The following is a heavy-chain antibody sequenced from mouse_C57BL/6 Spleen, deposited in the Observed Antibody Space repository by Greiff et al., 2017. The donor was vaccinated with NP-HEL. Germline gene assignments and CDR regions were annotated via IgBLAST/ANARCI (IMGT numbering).Heavy chain of an antibody. V-gene: IGHV7-1*01. CDR1: GFTFSDFY. CDR3: ARDGLLGDAMDY. D-gene: IGHD2-10*01. CDR2: SRNKANDYTT. J-gene: IGHJ4*01. Sequence: EVHLVDSGGGLVQSGRSLRLSCATSGFTFSDFYMEWVRQAPGKGLEWIAASRNKANDYTTEYSASVKGRFIVSRDTSQSILYLQMNALRAEDTAIYYCARDGLLGDAMDYWGQGTSVTVSS.